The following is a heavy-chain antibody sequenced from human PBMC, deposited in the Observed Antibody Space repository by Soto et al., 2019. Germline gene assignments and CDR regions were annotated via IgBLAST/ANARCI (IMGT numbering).Heavy chain of an antibody. Sequence: QVQLVQSGAEVKKPGASVKVSCKASGFTLTNFGISWVRQAPGQGLEWMGWISAYNGNTNYAQKLQGRVTMTTDTSTTTAYMEVRSLRADDTAMYYCARAKSCSAGSCYDLDFWGQGTLVTVSS. CDR2: ISAYNGNT. V-gene: IGHV1-18*01. D-gene: IGHD2-15*01. CDR3: ARAKSCSAGSCYDLDF. J-gene: IGHJ4*02. CDR1: GFTLTNFG.